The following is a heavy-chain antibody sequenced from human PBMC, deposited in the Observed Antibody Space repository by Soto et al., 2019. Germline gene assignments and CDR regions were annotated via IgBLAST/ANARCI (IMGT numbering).Heavy chain of an antibody. J-gene: IGHJ5*02. V-gene: IGHV3-7*01. CDR3: ARGDPYCGGGTCHPHWFDH. Sequence: EVQLVESGGGLVQPGGSLRLSCAASGFTFSSYWLSWVRQAPGKGLEWVANIKQDGGEKYYADSVKGRFTISRDNAKNSLYLQMNSLRAEDTAVYYCARGDPYCGGGTCHPHWFDHWGQGTLVTVSS. CDR1: GFTFSSYW. D-gene: IGHD2-15*01. CDR2: IKQDGGEK.